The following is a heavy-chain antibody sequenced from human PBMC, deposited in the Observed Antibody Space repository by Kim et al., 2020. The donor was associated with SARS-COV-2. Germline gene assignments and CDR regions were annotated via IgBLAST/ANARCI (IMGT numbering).Heavy chain of an antibody. J-gene: IGHJ6*02. D-gene: IGHD3-10*01. CDR1: GGSISSSSHY. Sequence: SETLSLTCTVSGGSISSSSHYWGWIRQPPGKGLEWIGSIYYSGSTYYNPSLKSRVTISVDTSKNQFSLKLTSVTAADTAVYYCARGHGSGTTYYYYYGMDVWGQGTTVTVSS. CDR2: IYYSGST. V-gene: IGHV4-39*07. CDR3: ARGHGSGTTYYYYYGMDV.